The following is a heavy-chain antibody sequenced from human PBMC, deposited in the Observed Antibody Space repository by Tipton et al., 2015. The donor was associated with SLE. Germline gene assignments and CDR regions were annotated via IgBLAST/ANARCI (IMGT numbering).Heavy chain of an antibody. V-gene: IGHV3-30*02. CDR2: IRYDGSDK. CDR3: ARRNSESGAFDI. Sequence: SLRLSCAASGITFSNHGMHWARQAPGKGLEWVAFIRYDGSDKFYADSVKGRFTVSRDKAKNSLYLQMSSLRVEDTALYYCARRNSESGAFDIWGQGTLVTVSS. CDR1: GITFSNHG. D-gene: IGHD3-10*01. J-gene: IGHJ3*02.